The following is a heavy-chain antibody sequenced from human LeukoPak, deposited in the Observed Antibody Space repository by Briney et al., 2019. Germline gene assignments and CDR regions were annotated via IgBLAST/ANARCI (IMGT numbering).Heavy chain of an antibody. J-gene: IGHJ4*02. CDR1: GGSISSSSYY. D-gene: IGHD2-2*01. V-gene: IGHV4-61*01. CDR3: ARGYCSTSSCLPYWTW. Sequence: SETLSLTCTVSGGSISSSSYYWSWIRQPPGKGLEWIGYIYYSGSTNYNPSLKSRVTISVDTSKNQFSLRLSSVTAADTAVYYCARGYCSTSSCLPYWTWWGQGTLVTVSS. CDR2: IYYSGST.